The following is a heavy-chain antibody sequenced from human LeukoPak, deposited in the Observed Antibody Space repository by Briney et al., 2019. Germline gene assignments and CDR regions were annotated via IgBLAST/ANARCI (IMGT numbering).Heavy chain of an antibody. CDR1: GGSISSYY. V-gene: IGHV4-4*09. D-gene: IGHD2-2*01. Sequence: PSETLSLTCTVSGGSISSYYWSWIRQPPGKGLEWIGYIYTSGSTNYNPSLKSRVTISVDTSKNQFSLKLSSVTAADTAVYYCARGYCSSTSCSRDWFDPWGQGTLVTVSS. CDR2: IYTSGST. J-gene: IGHJ5*02. CDR3: ARGYCSSTSCSRDWFDP.